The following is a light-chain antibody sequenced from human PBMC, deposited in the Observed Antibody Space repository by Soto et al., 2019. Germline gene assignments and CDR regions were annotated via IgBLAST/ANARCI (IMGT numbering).Light chain of an antibody. V-gene: IGLV2-14*03. CDR1: SRDVGAYDY. Sequence: QSALTQPASVSGSPGQSITISCTGTSRDVGAYDYVSWYLQYPDKAPQLLIYYVDHRPSGVSSRFSGSNSGNTASLTISGLPAEDEGDYYCCSYADGSIYFFRPGTKVTVL. CDR3: CSYADGSIYF. J-gene: IGLJ1*01. CDR2: YVD.